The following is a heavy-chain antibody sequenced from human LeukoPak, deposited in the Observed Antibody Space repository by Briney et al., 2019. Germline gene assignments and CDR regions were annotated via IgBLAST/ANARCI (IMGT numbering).Heavy chain of an antibody. Sequence: ASVKVSCKASGYTFTGYYMHWVRQAPGQGLEWMGWINPNSGGTNYAQKFQGRVTMTRDTTITTAYMELSRLRSDDTAMYYCTRDHLDAFDIWGQGTMVTASS. CDR1: GYTFTGYY. J-gene: IGHJ3*02. CDR2: INPNSGGT. CDR3: TRDHLDAFDI. V-gene: IGHV1-2*02.